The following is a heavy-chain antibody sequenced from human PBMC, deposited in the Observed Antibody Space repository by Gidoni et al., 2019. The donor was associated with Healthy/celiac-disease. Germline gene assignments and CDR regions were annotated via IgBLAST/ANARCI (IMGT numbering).Heavy chain of an antibody. V-gene: IGHV3-53*02. CDR2: IYSGGGT. D-gene: IGHD3-3*01. CDR1: GFTVSSNS. Sequence: EVQLVETGGGLIQPGGSLRLSCAASGFTVSSNSMSWVRRAPGKGLEWVSVIYSGGGTYDADSVKGRFTISRDNSKNTLYLQMNSLRAEDTAVYYCAREQRGGYYDFWSGYVSEHYGMDVWGQGTTVTVAS. CDR3: AREQRGGYYDFWSGYVSEHYGMDV. J-gene: IGHJ6*02.